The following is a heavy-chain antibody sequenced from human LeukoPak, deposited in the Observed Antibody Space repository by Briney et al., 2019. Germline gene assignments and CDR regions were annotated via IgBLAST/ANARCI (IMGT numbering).Heavy chain of an antibody. CDR3: ATDMAFSAFDI. J-gene: IGHJ3*02. V-gene: IGHV3-7*03. CDR1: GFSFTNYW. Sequence: GGSFRLSCIASGFSFTNYWMVWIRQAPGKGLEWVASIDGDGRQKDYVDSVKGRLTISRDNARNSLFLQLNSLRTEDTALYYCATDMAFSAFDIWGHGTMVIVSS. D-gene: IGHD3-3*02. CDR2: IDGDGRQK.